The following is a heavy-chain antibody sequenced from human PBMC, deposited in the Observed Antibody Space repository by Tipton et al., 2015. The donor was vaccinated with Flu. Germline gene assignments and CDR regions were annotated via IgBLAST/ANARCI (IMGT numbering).Heavy chain of an antibody. D-gene: IGHD6-19*01. CDR1: GNSMGSDYY. V-gene: IGHV4-38-2*02. CDR2: IHRSGNT. Sequence: TLSLTCSVSGNSMGSDYYWGWIRQPPGKGLEWIGNIHRSGNTYRNPSLKSRVTMSVDSSKNQFSLRLSSVTAADTAVYYCAKVIPEYVAGLDYWGQGTLVTVSS. CDR3: AKVIPEYVAGLDY. J-gene: IGHJ4*02.